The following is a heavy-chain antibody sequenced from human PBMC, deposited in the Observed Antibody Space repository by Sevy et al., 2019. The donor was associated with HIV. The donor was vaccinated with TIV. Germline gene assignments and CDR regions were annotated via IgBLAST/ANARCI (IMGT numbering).Heavy chain of an antibody. J-gene: IGHJ4*02. V-gene: IGHV4-39*01. CDR1: GGSIRDNTYF. CDR2: MYYSGST. CDR3: TRRPRNSYTVFGNYYFDY. Sequence: SETLSLTCTVSGGSIRDNTYFWGWIRQPPGKGLEWIGSMYYSGSTYYNPSLKSRVTISVDTSKNQFYLKLISVTAADTAVYFCTRRPRNSYTVFGNYYFDYWGQGTLVTVSS. D-gene: IGHD3-3*01.